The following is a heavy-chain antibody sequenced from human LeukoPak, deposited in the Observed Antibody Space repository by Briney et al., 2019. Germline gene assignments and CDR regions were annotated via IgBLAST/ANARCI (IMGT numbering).Heavy chain of an antibody. CDR1: GFTFSSYG. J-gene: IGHJ4*02. D-gene: IGHD4-17*01. CDR3: AAPSTVTTHFDY. CDR2: ISYDGSNK. V-gene: IGHV3-30*03. Sequence: GGSLRLSCAASGFTFSSYGMHWVRQAPGKGLEWVAVISYDGSNKYYADSVKGRFTISRDNSKNTLYLQMNSLRAEDTAVYYCAAPSTVTTHFDYWGQGTLVTVSS.